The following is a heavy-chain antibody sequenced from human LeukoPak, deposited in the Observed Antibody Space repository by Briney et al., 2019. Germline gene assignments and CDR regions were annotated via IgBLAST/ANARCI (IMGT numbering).Heavy chain of an antibody. V-gene: IGHV1-2*02. CDR3: ARTREYSSSWYFPPFDP. D-gene: IGHD6-13*01. J-gene: IGHJ5*02. CDR1: GYTFTGYY. CDR2: INPNSVRT. Sequence: ASVKVSCKASGYTFTGYYMNWVRQAPGQGLEGMGWINPNSVRTNYAQNFEGSVNMTTDPSISTAYMELSGLTSNDTAVYYCARTREYSSSWYFPPFDPWGQGTLVTVSS.